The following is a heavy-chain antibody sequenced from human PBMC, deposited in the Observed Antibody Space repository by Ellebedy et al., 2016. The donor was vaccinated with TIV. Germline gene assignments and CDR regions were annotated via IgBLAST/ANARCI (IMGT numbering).Heavy chain of an antibody. CDR3: ARGRASYLGYDLWSGYFGWFDP. D-gene: IGHD3-3*01. CDR1: GGSFSGYY. V-gene: IGHV4-34*01. CDR2: INHSGST. Sequence: MPSETLSLTCAVYGGSFSGYYWSWIRQPPGKGREWYGEINHSGSTNYNPSLKSRVTISGDTSKDQFSLKLSSVTAADTAVYYCARGRASYLGYDLWSGYFGWFDPWGQGTLVTVSS. J-gene: IGHJ5*02.